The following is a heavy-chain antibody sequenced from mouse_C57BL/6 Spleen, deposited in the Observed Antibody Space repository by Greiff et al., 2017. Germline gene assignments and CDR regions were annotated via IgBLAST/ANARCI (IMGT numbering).Heavy chain of an antibody. Sequence: VKLQESGPGLVQPSQSLSITCTVSGFSLTSYGVHWVRQSPGKGLEWLGVIWIGGSTDYNAAFISRRSISKDNSKSQVFFKMNSLQADDTAIYYCAREGYYGSSFFDYWGQGTTLTVSS. CDR1: GFSLTSYG. D-gene: IGHD1-1*01. J-gene: IGHJ2*01. V-gene: IGHV2-2*01. CDR2: IWIGGST. CDR3: AREGYYGSSFFDY.